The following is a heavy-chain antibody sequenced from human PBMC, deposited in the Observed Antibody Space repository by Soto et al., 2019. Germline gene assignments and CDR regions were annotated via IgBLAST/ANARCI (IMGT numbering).Heavy chain of an antibody. CDR2: IYGDDGQ. J-gene: IGHJ4*02. D-gene: IGHD1-26*01. Sequence: ITLKESGPTLVKPTQTITLTCTFSGVSLTNSAVGVAWIRPPPGKALEWLTVIYGDDGQRSSPSLRSRLHISKDTSKNQVVLTMTNMHPVDTDIYSCAHRHRASVGVFELRGQGTVVSVSS. V-gene: IGHV2-5*02. CDR3: AHRHRASVGVFEL. CDR1: GVSLTNSAVG.